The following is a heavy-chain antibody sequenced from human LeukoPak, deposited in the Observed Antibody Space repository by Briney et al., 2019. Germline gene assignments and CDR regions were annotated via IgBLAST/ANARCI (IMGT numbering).Heavy chain of an antibody. D-gene: IGHD6-19*01. CDR1: GFTFSSYA. J-gene: IGHJ4*02. CDR3: ARVAGSGWYIDY. Sequence: GGSLRLSCAASGFTFSSYAMHWVRQAPGKGLEWVAVISYDGSNKYYADSVKGRFTISRDNSKNTLYLQMNSLRAEDTAVYYCARVAGSGWYIDYWGQGTLVTVSS. V-gene: IGHV3-30*04. CDR2: ISYDGSNK.